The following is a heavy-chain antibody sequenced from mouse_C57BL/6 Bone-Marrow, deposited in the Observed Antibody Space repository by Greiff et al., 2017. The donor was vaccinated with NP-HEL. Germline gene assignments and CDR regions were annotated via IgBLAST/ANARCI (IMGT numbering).Heavy chain of an antibody. CDR2: IDPSDSYT. J-gene: IGHJ3*01. V-gene: IGHV1-59*01. D-gene: IGHD2-2*01. Sequence: QVQLKQPGAELVRPGTSVKLSCKASGYTFTSYWMHWVKQRPGQGLEWIGVIDPSDSYTNYNQKFKGKATLTVDTSSSTAYMQLSSRTSEDSAVYYCARVSTMVKLCADWGQGTLVTVSA. CDR3: ARVSTMVKLCAD. CDR1: GYTFTSYW.